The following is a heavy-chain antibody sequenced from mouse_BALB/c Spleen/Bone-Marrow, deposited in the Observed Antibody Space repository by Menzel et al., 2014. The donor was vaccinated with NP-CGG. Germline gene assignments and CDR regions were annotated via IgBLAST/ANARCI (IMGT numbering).Heavy chain of an antibody. Sequence: VQLQESGAELARPGASVKLSCKASGYTFXSYWMQWVKQRPGQGLEWIGAIYPGDGDTRYTQKFKGKATLTADKSSSTAYMQLSSLASEDSAVYYCARGFPFDYWGQGTTLTVSS. J-gene: IGHJ2*01. CDR3: ARGFPFDY. CDR1: GYTFXSYW. V-gene: IGHV1-87*01. CDR2: IYPGDGDT.